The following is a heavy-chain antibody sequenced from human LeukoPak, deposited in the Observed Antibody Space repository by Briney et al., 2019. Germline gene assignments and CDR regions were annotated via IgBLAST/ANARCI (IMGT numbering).Heavy chain of an antibody. CDR3: ASGHSSGWSPFHH. CDR2: ISSSSSYI. CDR1: GFTFSSYS. D-gene: IGHD6-19*01. V-gene: IGHV3-21*01. Sequence: GSLRLSCAASGFTFSSYSMNWVRQAPGKELEWVSSISSSSSYIYYADSVKGRFTISRDNAKNSLYLQMNSLRAEDTAVYYCASGHSSGWSPFHHWGQGTLVTVSS. J-gene: IGHJ1*01.